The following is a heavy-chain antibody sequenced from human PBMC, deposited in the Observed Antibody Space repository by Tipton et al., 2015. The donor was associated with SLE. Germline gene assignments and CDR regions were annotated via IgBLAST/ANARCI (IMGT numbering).Heavy chain of an antibody. V-gene: IGHV4-39*02. CDR2: IYDNGNT. Sequence: TLSLTCTVSGDSISSSGYYWVWIRQSPGKGLEWVGSIYDNGNTYYNPSLKSRVTISVDTSKNHFSLKLSSVTAADTAVYFCARRSLSAVPEWGQGTLVTVSS. J-gene: IGHJ4*02. D-gene: IGHD6-13*01. CDR1: GDSISSSGYY. CDR3: ARRSLSAVPE.